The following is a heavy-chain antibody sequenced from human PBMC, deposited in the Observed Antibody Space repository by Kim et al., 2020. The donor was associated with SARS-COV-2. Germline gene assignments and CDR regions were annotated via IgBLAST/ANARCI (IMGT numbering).Heavy chain of an antibody. CDR1: GGSISSYY. V-gene: IGHV4-59*01. D-gene: IGHD3-10*01. Sequence: ETLSLTCTVSGGSISSYYWSWIRQPPGKGLEWIGYIYYSGSTNYNPSLKSRVTISVDTSKNQFSLKLSSVTAADTAVYYCARAFDYGSGSSIFDYWGQGTLVTVSS. CDR3: ARAFDYGSGSSIFDY. CDR2: IYYSGST. J-gene: IGHJ4*02.